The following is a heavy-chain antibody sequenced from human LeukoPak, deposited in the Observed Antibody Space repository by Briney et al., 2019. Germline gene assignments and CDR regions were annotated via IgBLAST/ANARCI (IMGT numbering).Heavy chain of an antibody. D-gene: IGHD7-27*01. Sequence: ASVKVSCKASGYTFTGYYMHWVRQAPGQGLEWMGRINPNSGGTNYAQKFQGRVTMTRNTSINTAYMELSSLRSEDTAVYYCARGESNLGPKGDDYWGQGTLVTVSS. CDR1: GYTFTGYY. CDR3: ARGESNLGPKGDDY. V-gene: IGHV1-2*06. CDR2: INPNSGGT. J-gene: IGHJ4*02.